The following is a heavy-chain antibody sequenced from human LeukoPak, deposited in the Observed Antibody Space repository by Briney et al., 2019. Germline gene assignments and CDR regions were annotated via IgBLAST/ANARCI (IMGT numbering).Heavy chain of an antibody. Sequence: PGGSLRLSCAASGFTFRDYGMNWVRQAPGKGLEWASSISSSSSYIYYAASVKGRFTISRDNAKNSLYLQMNRLKAEDTAAYYCARERQLERLAFGKEGSAFDYWGRGTLVTVSS. CDR2: ISSSSSYI. J-gene: IGHJ4*02. D-gene: IGHD1-1*01. CDR1: GFTFRDYG. CDR3: ARERQLERLAFGKEGSAFDY. V-gene: IGHV3-21*01.